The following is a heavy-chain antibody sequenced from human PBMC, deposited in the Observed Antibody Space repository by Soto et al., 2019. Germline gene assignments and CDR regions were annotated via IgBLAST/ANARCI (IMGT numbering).Heavy chain of an antibody. CDR2: IIPIFGTA. CDR1: GGTFSSYA. V-gene: IGHV1-69*13. CDR3: ARDRGPSSGYYPYWFDP. Sequence: SVKVSCKASGGTFSSYAISWVRQAPGQGLEWMGEIIPIFGTANYAQKFQGRVTITADESTSTAYMELSSLRSEDTAVYYCARDRGPSSGYYPYWFDPWGQGTLVTVSA. D-gene: IGHD3-22*01. J-gene: IGHJ5*02.